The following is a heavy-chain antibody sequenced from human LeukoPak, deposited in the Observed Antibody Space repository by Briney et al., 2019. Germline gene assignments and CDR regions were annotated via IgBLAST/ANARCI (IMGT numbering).Heavy chain of an antibody. D-gene: IGHD5-12*01. V-gene: IGHV4-31*03. J-gene: IGHJ4*02. Sequence: SETLSLTCTVSGGSISSGGYYWSWIRQHPGKGLEWIGYIYYSGSTYYNPSLKSRVTISVDTSKNQFSLKLSSVTAADTAVYYCARVGVDSGYDSAIDYWGQGTLVTVSS. CDR2: IYYSGST. CDR3: ARVGVDSGYDSAIDY. CDR1: GGSISSGGYY.